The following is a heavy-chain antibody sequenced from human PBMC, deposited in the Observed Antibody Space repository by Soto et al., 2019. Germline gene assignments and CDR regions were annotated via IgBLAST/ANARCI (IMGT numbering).Heavy chain of an antibody. D-gene: IGHD2-15*01. CDR3: AKSPGLNCSGGSCHYHFDY. CDR2: ISYDGSNK. J-gene: IGHJ4*02. CDR1: GFTFSNYG. Sequence: QVQLVESGGDVVQPGRSLRLSCAASGFTFSNYGMNWVRQAPGKGLEWVAVISYDGSNKYYADSVRGRFTISRDNSKNTLYVEMVSLRTEDTAVYYCAKSPGLNCSGGSCHYHFDYWGQGTLVTVSS. V-gene: IGHV3-30*18.